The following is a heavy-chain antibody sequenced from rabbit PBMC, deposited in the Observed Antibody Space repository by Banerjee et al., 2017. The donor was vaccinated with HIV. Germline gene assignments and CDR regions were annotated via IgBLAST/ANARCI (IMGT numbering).Heavy chain of an antibody. V-gene: IGHV1S40*01. J-gene: IGHJ4*01. CDR1: GFSFSSSYY. D-gene: IGHD1-1*01. CDR2: IYAGTGGT. Sequence: QSLEESGGDLVKPGASLTLTCTASGFSFSSSYYMCWVRQAPGKGLEWIGCIYAGTGGTIYASWAKGRFTISKTSSTTVTLQMTSLTAADTATYSCARAAYSSSSGYSHFNLWGQGTLVTVS. CDR3: ARAAYSSSSGYSHFNL.